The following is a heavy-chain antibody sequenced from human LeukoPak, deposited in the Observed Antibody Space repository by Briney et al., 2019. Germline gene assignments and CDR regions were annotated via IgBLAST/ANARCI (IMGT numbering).Heavy chain of an antibody. CDR3: ARGMYSSGWSDAFDI. Sequence: SDTLSLTCTVSGVSISSYYWSWIRQPPGKGLEWIGYIYYSGSTNYNPSLKSRVTISVDTSKNQFSLKLSSVTAADTAVYYCARGMYSSGWSDAFDIWGQGTMVTVSS. CDR2: IYYSGST. V-gene: IGHV4-59*01. CDR1: GVSISSYY. D-gene: IGHD6-19*01. J-gene: IGHJ3*02.